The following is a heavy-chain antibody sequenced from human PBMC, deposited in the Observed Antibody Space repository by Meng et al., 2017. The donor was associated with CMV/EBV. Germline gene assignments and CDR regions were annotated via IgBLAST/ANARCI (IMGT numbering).Heavy chain of an antibody. CDR3: AHRYYDSSIGWFDP. Sequence: SGPTLVKPTQTLTLTCTFSGFSLSTSGGGVGWIRQPPGKALEWLALMYWNDDKRYSPSLKSRLTITKDTSKNQVVLTMTNMDPVDTATYYCAHRYYDSSIGWFDPWGQGTLVTVSS. V-gene: IGHV2-5*01. D-gene: IGHD3-22*01. CDR2: MYWNDDK. J-gene: IGHJ5*02. CDR1: GFSLSTSGGG.